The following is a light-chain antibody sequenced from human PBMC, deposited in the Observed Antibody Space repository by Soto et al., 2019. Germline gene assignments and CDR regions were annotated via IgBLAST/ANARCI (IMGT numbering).Light chain of an antibody. V-gene: IGLV1-40*01. Sequence: QSVLTQPPSVSGAPGQRVTISCTGSSSNIGAGYDVHWYQHLPGTAPKLLIYVDTIRPSGVPDRFSGSKSGTSASLTITGLQTGDEADYYCQAYDSSLSGCVFGGGTQLTVL. CDR3: QAYDSSLSGCV. CDR1: SSNIGAGYD. J-gene: IGLJ3*02. CDR2: VDT.